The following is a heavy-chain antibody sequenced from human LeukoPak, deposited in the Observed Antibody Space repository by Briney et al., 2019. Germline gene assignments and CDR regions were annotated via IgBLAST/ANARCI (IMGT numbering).Heavy chain of an antibody. D-gene: IGHD3-16*02. V-gene: IGHV3-23*01. Sequence: GGSLRLSCAASGFTFSSYAMSWVRQAPGKGLEWVSAISGSGGSTYYADSVKGRFTISRDNSKNTLYLQMNSLRAEDTAVYYCATLITFGGVIVTPYYFDYWGQGTPVTVSS. CDR3: ATLITFGGVIVTPYYFDY. J-gene: IGHJ4*02. CDR2: ISGSGGST. CDR1: GFTFSSYA.